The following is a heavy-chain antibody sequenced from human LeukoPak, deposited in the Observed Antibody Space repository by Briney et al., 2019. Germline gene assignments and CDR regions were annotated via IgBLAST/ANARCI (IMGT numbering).Heavy chain of an antibody. V-gene: IGHV3-33*06. CDR2: IWYDGSNK. Sequence: GGSLRLSCAASGFTFSSYGMHWVRQAPGEGLEWVAVIWYDGSNKYYADSVKGRFTISRDNSKNTLYLQMNSLRAEDTAVYYCAKDPGVVPAHYFDYWGQGTLVTVSS. D-gene: IGHD2-2*01. CDR1: GFTFSSYG. J-gene: IGHJ4*02. CDR3: AKDPGVVPAHYFDY.